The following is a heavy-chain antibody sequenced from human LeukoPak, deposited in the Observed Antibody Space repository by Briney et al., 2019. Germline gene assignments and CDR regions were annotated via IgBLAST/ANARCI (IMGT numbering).Heavy chain of an antibody. V-gene: IGHV4-59*01. CDR3: AREWASYCGGDCSGWFDP. CDR1: GGSISSYY. Sequence: PSETLSLTCTVSGGSISSYYWSWIRQPPGKGLEWIGYIYYSGSTNYNPSLKSRVTISVDTSKNQFSLKLSSVTAADTAVYYCAREWASYCGGDCSGWFDPWGQGTLVTVSS. D-gene: IGHD2-21*02. J-gene: IGHJ5*02. CDR2: IYYSGST.